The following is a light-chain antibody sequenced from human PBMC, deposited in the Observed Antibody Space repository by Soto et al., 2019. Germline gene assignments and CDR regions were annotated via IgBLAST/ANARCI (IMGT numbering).Light chain of an antibody. J-gene: IGKJ1*01. CDR1: QSVNRY. CDR3: HQYGNSPWT. V-gene: IGKV3-11*01. CDR2: DAS. Sequence: EIVLTQSPATLSLSRGERATLSCWASQSVNRYLVWYQQKPGQAPRLLMYDASKRATGIPDRLSGSGSGTDFTLTISRLQPEDFAVYHCHQYGNSPWTFGQGTKV.